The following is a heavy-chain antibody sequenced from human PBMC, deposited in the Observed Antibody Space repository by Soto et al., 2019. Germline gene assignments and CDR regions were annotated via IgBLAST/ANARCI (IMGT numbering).Heavy chain of an antibody. Sequence: VKVSCKASGYTFTSYGISWVRQAPGQGLEWMGWISAYNGNTNYAQKLQGRVTMTTDTSTSTAYMELRSLRSDDTAVYYCARDIVLMVYAIKGHDAFDIWGQGTTVTVSS. D-gene: IGHD2-8*01. CDR2: ISAYNGNT. CDR3: ARDIVLMVYAIKGHDAFDI. J-gene: IGHJ3*02. V-gene: IGHV1-18*01. CDR1: GYTFTSYG.